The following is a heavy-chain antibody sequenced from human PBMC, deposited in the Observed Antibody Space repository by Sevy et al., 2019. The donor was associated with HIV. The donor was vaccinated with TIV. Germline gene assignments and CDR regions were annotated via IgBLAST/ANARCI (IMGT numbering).Heavy chain of an antibody. J-gene: IGHJ4*02. D-gene: IGHD3-10*01. CDR3: ARGGILYFGAIDN. V-gene: IGHV3-74*01. Sequence: GGSLRLSCAASGFNFASHWMHWVRQSPGKGLVWVSRINSDGTTTKYADSVRGRFTMSRDNAKSTLFLQINSLRPEDTAVYYCARGGILYFGAIDNWGQGTLVTVSS. CDR1: GFNFASHW. CDR2: INSDGTTT.